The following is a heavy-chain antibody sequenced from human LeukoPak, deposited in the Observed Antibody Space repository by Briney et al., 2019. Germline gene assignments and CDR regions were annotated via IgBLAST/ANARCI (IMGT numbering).Heavy chain of an antibody. J-gene: IGHJ3*02. Sequence: GGSLRLSCAASGFTFSSYGMHWVRQAPGKGLERVAVIWYDGSNKYYADSVKGRFTISRDNSKNTLYLQMNSLRAEDTAVYYCARDQTLYYYDSSDAFDIWGQGTMVTVSS. D-gene: IGHD3-22*01. V-gene: IGHV3-33*01. CDR1: GFTFSSYG. CDR2: IWYDGSNK. CDR3: ARDQTLYYYDSSDAFDI.